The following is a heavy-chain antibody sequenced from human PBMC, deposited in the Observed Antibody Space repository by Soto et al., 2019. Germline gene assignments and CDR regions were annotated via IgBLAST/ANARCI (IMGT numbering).Heavy chain of an antibody. CDR1: GGSISSGDYY. CDR3: AIAVANDAFDI. V-gene: IGHV4-30-4*01. Sequence: PSETLSLSCTVSGGSISSGDYYGSWIRQPPGKGLEWIGYIYYSGSTYYNPSLKSRVTISVDTSKNQFSLKLSSVTAADTAVYYCAIAVANDAFDIWGQGTMVTVS. J-gene: IGHJ3*02. CDR2: IYYSGST. D-gene: IGHD5-12*01.